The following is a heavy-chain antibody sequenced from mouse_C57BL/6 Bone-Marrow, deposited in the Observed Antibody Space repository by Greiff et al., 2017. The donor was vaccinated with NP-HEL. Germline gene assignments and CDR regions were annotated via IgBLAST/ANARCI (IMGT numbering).Heavy chain of an antibody. J-gene: IGHJ4*01. V-gene: IGHV5-17*01. CDR2: ISSGSSTI. CDR1: GFTFSDYG. CDR3: ARDDGYYEDYAMDY. D-gene: IGHD2-3*01. Sequence: EVQRVESGGGLVKPGGSLKLSCAASGFTFSDYGMHWVRQAPEKGLEWVAYISSGSSTIYYVDTVKGRFTISRDNAKNTLFLQMTSLRSEDTAMYYCARDDGYYEDYAMDYWGQGTSVTVSS.